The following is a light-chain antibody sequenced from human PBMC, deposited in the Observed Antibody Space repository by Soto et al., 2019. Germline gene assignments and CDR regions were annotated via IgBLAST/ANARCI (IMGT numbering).Light chain of an antibody. CDR1: QTISSW. V-gene: IGKV1-5*03. Sequence: DIQMTQSPSTLSGSVGDRVTLTCRASQTISSWLAWYQQKPGKAPKLLIYKASTLKSGVPSRFSGSGSGTEFPLTISSLQPDDFATYYCQRYNSYSEALGQGTKVDIK. CDR3: QRYNSYSEA. J-gene: IGKJ1*01. CDR2: KAS.